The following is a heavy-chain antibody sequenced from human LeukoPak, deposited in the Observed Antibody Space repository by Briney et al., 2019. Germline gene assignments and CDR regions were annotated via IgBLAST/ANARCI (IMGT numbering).Heavy chain of an antibody. J-gene: IGHJ2*01. CDR1: GGSMRSSRYY. Sequence: SETLSLTCTVSGGSMRSSRYYWGWIRQPPGKGLEWIVSIYSSGSTNYNPSLKSRVTISVDMSKNQFSLKLSSVTAADTAVYYCARPLYHYDILTGRLLYWYFDLWGRGTLVTVSS. D-gene: IGHD3-9*01. CDR2: IYSSGST. V-gene: IGHV4-39*07. CDR3: ARPLYHYDILTGRLLYWYFDL.